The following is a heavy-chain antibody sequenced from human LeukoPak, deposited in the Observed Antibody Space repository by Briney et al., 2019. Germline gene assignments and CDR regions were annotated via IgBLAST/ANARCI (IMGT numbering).Heavy chain of an antibody. CDR2: IIPIFGTA. Sequence: SVKVSCKASGGTFSSYAISWVRQAPGQGLEWMGGIIPIFGTANCAQKFQGRVTITTDESTSTAYMELSSLRSEDTAVYYCARVKANYDFWSGYQYWGQGTLVTVSS. CDR3: ARVKANYDFWSGYQY. D-gene: IGHD3-3*01. V-gene: IGHV1-69*05. J-gene: IGHJ4*02. CDR1: GGTFSSYA.